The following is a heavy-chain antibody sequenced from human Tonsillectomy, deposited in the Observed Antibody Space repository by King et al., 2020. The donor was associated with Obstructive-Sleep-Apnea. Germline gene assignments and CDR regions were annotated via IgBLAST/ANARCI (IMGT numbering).Heavy chain of an antibody. CDR1: GFTFSNAW. J-gene: IGHJ5*02. V-gene: IGHV3-15*01. Sequence: VQLVESGGGLVKPGGSLRLSCAASGFTFSNAWMSWVRQAPGKGLEWVGRIKSKTDGGTTDYAAPVKGRFTISRDDSKNTLYLQMNSLKTEDTAVYYCTTTLLYVGENWFDPWGQGTLVTVAS. CDR2: IKSKTDGGTT. CDR3: TTTLLYVGENWFDP. D-gene: IGHD3-10*01.